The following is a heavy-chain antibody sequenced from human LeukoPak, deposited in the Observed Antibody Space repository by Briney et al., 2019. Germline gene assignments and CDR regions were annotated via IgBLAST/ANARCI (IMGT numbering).Heavy chain of an antibody. Sequence: GGSLRLSCAASGFTFSNFWMTWVRQAPGKGLEWVANIKQDGSDKYYVDSVKGRFTISRDNAKNSLYLQMNSLRAEDTAVYYCARGDGSGSYFGISQTLYYFDYWGQGTLVTVSS. CDR1: GFTFSNFW. D-gene: IGHD3-10*01. CDR2: IKQDGSDK. J-gene: IGHJ4*02. V-gene: IGHV3-7*04. CDR3: ARGDGSGSYFGISQTLYYFDY.